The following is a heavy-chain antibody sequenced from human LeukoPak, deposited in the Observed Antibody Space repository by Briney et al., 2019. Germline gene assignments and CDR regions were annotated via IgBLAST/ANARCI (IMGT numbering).Heavy chain of an antibody. J-gene: IGHJ4*02. D-gene: IGHD3-10*01. Sequence: PGGSLRLSCAASGFTVSSNYMSWVRQAPGKGLEWVSVIYSGGSTYYADSVKGRFTISRDNAKNSLYLQMNSLRAEDTAVYYCARDLRFRDDHWGQGTLVTVSS. V-gene: IGHV3-66*01. CDR2: IYSGGST. CDR1: GFTVSSNY. CDR3: ARDLRFRDDH.